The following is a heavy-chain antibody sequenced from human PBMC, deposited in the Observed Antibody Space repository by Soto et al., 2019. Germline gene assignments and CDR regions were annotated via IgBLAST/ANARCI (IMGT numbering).Heavy chain of an antibody. CDR1: GGSFSGYY. D-gene: IGHD3-22*01. V-gene: IGHV4-34*01. CDR2: INHSGST. Sequence: SETLSLTCAVYGGSFSGYYWSWIRQPPGKGLEWIGEINHSGSTNYNPSLKSRVTISVDTSKNQFSLKLSSVTAADTAVYYCARIPGYYYDSSFPWRRGPHYYYGMDVWGQGTTVTVSS. J-gene: IGHJ6*02. CDR3: ARIPGYYYDSSFPWRRGPHYYYGMDV.